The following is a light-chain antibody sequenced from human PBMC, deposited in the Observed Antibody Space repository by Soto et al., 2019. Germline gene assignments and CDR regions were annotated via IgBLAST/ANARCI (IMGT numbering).Light chain of an antibody. CDR3: HQYSSSRT. CDR1: QGITNS. J-gene: IGKJ1*01. Sequence: EIPMTQSPASLSASAGDRATITCRSSQGITNSLAWYQQTPGKAPRLLIYAASSRATGIPGRFSGSGSGTDFTLTISRLEPEDFAVYYCHQYSSSRTFGQGTKVDIK. CDR2: AAS. V-gene: IGKV1-NL1*01.